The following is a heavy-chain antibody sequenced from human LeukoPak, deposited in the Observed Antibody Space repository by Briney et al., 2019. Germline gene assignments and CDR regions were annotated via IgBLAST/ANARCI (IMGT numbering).Heavy chain of an antibody. Sequence: GGSLRLSCAASGFTFSSYAMHWVRQAPGKGLEWVAVISHDGSNKDYSDSVKGRFTISRDNSKNTLYLQMNSLRAEDTAVYYCANDYSNYYSYGMDVWGQGTTVTVSS. V-gene: IGHV3-30*18. CDR2: ISHDGSNK. CDR1: GFTFSSYA. D-gene: IGHD4-11*01. J-gene: IGHJ6*02. CDR3: ANDYSNYYSYGMDV.